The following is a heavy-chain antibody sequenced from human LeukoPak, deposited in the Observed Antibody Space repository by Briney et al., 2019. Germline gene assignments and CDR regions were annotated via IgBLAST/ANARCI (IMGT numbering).Heavy chain of an antibody. CDR3: ARDVHYYGSGSYFGY. J-gene: IGHJ4*02. Sequence: SETLSLTCTVSGGSISSYFWSWIRQPAGKGLEWIRRIYTSGSTNYNPSLKSRVTMSVDTSKNQFSLKLSSVTAADTAVYYCARDVHYYGSGSYFGYWGQGTLVTVSS. CDR2: IYTSGST. CDR1: GGSISSYF. V-gene: IGHV4-4*07. D-gene: IGHD3-10*01.